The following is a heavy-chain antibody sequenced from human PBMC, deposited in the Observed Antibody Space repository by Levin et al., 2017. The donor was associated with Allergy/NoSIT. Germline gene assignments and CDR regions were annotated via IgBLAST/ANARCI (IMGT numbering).Heavy chain of an antibody. D-gene: IGHD3-10*01. V-gene: IGHV3-30-3*01. CDR3: ARDRNYYGSGTFAGGPFDY. CDR1: GFTFSNYV. J-gene: IGHJ4*02. CDR2: ISFDGSKT. Sequence: RSGGSLRLSCAASGFTFSNYVLHWVRQAPGKGLEWVALISFDGSKTHFAASVKGRFTISRDNSKNTAYLQMSSLKTEDTAVYFCARDRNYYGSGTFAGGPFDYWGQGALVTVSS.